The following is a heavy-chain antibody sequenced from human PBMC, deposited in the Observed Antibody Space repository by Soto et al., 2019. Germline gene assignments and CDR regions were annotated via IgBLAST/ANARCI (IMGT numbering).Heavy chain of an antibody. Sequence: QLQLQESGPGLVKPSETLSLTCTVSGGSISSSSYYWGWIRQPPGKGLEWIGSIYYSGSTYYNPSLKSRVTISVDTSKIQFSLKLSSVTAADTAVYSCARHDYVWGRYRYSFPDYFDYWGQGTLVTVSS. D-gene: IGHD3-16*02. J-gene: IGHJ4*02. CDR2: IYYSGST. V-gene: IGHV4-39*01. CDR1: GGSISSSSYY. CDR3: ARHDYVWGRYRYSFPDYFDY.